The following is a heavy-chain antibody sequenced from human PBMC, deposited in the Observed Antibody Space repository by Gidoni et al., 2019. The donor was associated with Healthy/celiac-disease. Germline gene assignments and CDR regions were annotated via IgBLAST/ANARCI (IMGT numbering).Heavy chain of an antibody. J-gene: IGHJ4*02. CDR1: GGSVSRGSYY. D-gene: IGHD3-22*01. Sequence: QVQLQESGPGLVKPSETLSLTCTVSGGSVSRGSYYWSWIRQPPGKGLEWIGYIYYSGSTNYNPSLKSRVTISVDTSKNQFSLKLSSVTAADTAVYYCARVCWDTYYYDSSGYCFDYWGQGTLVTVSS. V-gene: IGHV4-61*01. CDR2: IYYSGST. CDR3: ARVCWDTYYYDSSGYCFDY.